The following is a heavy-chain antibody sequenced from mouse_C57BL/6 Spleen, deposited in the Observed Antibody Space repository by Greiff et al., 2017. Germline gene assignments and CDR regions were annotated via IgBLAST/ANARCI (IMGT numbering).Heavy chain of an antibody. D-gene: IGHD2-3*01. CDR1: GYTFTDYE. J-gene: IGHJ2*01. CDR3: TFRWLPYYFDY. V-gene: IGHV1-15*01. CDR2: IDPETGGT. Sequence: QVQLQQSGAELVRPGASVTLSCKASGYTFTDYEMHWVKQTPVHGLEWIGAIDPETGGTAYNQKFKGKAILTADKSSSTAYMELRSLTSEDSAVYYCTFRWLPYYFDYWGQGTTLTVSS.